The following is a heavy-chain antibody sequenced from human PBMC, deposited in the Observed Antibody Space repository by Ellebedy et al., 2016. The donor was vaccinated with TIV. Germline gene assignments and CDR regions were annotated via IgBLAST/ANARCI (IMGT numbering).Heavy chain of an antibody. CDR2: IYRGGNT. Sequence: GESLKISCAASGFTVSNNYMSWVRQAPGKGLEWVPDIYRGGNTYYAGSVKGRFIISRDTSKNTLYLQMNNLRAEDTAVYYCAREGYSGDGYNFPYFQHWGQGTLVTVSS. J-gene: IGHJ1*01. V-gene: IGHV3-53*01. CDR3: AREGYSGDGYNFPYFQH. D-gene: IGHD5-24*01. CDR1: GFTVSNNY.